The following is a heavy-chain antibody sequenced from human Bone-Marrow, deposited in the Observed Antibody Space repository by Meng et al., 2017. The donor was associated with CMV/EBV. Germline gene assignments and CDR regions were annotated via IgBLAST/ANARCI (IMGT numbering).Heavy chain of an antibody. CDR2: IYYTGIT. V-gene: IGHV4-59*01. D-gene: IGHD6-6*01. J-gene: IGHJ4*03. Sequence: ESLKISCTVSGGSISSYYWSWIRQPPGKRLEWIGYIYYTGITNYNSSLKGRVTISVDTSKNQFPLKLTTVTAADTAVYYCTRSPRSSSSPFDYWGQGTTVTVSS. CDR1: GGSISSYY. CDR3: TRSPRSSSSPFDY.